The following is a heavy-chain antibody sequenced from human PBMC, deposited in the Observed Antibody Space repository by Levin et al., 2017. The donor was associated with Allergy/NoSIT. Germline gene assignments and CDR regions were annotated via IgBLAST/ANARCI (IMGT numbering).Heavy chain of an antibody. V-gene: IGHV4-59*01. CDR1: GGSISSYY. D-gene: IGHD3-22*01. Sequence: PSETLSLTCTVSGGSISSYYWSWIRQPPGKGLEWIGYIYYSGSTNYNPSLKSRVTISVDTSKNQFSLKLSSVTAADTAVYYCARKYYDSSGYPLFYWYFDLWGRGTLVTVSS. J-gene: IGHJ2*01. CDR2: IYYSGST. CDR3: ARKYYDSSGYPLFYWYFDL.